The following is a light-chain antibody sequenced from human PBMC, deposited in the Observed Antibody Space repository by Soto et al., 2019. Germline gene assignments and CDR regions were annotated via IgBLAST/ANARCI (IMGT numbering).Light chain of an antibody. CDR1: QSVSTY. J-gene: IGKJ5*01. Sequence: EIVLTQSPVILSLSPGERATLSCMASQSVSTYLAWYQQKPGQAPRLLIYDASNRATGIPARFSGSGSGTDFTLTISSLEPEDFAVYYCQQRRNWQVTFGQGTRLEIK. CDR2: DAS. V-gene: IGKV3-11*01. CDR3: QQRRNWQVT.